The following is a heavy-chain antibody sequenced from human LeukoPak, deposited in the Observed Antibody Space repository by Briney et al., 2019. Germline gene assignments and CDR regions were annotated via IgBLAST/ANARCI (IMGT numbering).Heavy chain of an antibody. D-gene: IGHD6-19*01. Sequence: GRSLRLSCAASGFTFDDYSMHWVRQAPGKGLEWVSGITWNSGTIDYADSVKGRFTISRDNAKNSLYLQMNSLRAEDTALYYCAKGSTFITVASTNDAFDIWGQGTMVTVSS. CDR3: AKGSTFITVASTNDAFDI. CDR2: ITWNSGTI. V-gene: IGHV3-9*01. J-gene: IGHJ3*02. CDR1: GFTFDDYS.